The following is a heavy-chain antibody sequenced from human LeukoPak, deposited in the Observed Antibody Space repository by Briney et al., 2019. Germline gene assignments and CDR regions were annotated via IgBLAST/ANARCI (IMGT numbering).Heavy chain of an antibody. CDR3: AKENYDILTGYKGYGMDV. CDR2: ISWNSGSI. CDR1: GSTFDDYA. J-gene: IGHJ6*02. V-gene: IGHV3-9*01. Sequence: PSRSLRLSCAASGSTFDDYAMHWVRQAPGKGLEWVSGISWNSGSIDYADSVKGRFTISRDNAKNSLYLQMNSLRAEDTALYYCAKENYDILTGYKGYGMDVWGQGTTVTVSS. D-gene: IGHD3-9*01.